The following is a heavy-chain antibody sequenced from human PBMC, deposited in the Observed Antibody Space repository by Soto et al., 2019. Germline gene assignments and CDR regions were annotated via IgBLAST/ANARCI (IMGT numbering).Heavy chain of an antibody. Sequence: QVQLVESGGGVVQPGRSLRLSCAASGFIFSTYGMHWVRQAPAKGLEWVAIIWYDGSNKYYADSVKGRFTISRDNSKNTLYLQMNSLRAEDTAVYYCARGNYDSSGTPDYWGQGTLVTVSS. CDR1: GFIFSTYG. D-gene: IGHD3-22*01. J-gene: IGHJ4*02. V-gene: IGHV3-33*01. CDR2: IWYDGSNK. CDR3: ARGNYDSSGTPDY.